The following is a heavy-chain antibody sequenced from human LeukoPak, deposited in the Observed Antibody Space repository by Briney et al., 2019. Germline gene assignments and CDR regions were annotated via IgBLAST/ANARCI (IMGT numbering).Heavy chain of an antibody. D-gene: IGHD3-10*01. CDR3: ARDGDSGPTYGGISHY. Sequence: ASVKVSCKAPGYTFTKSGASRGRHAPEQRLEWRGWICAFTGNTNYAKKFQGRVTLTTDTSTSTAYMELKSLRSDDAAVYYCARDGDSGPTYGGISHYWGQGTLVTVSS. CDR2: ICAFTGNT. V-gene: IGHV1-18*01. CDR1: GYTFTKSG. J-gene: IGHJ4*02.